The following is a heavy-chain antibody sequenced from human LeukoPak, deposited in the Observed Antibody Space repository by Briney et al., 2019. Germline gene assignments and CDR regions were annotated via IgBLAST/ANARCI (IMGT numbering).Heavy chain of an antibody. Sequence: GASVKVSCKASGYTFTSYYMHWVRQAPGQGLEWMGIINPSGGSTSYAQKLQGRVTMTTDTSTSTAYMELRSLRSDDTAVYYCARAGITIFGVVPLPDWFDPWGQGTLVTVSS. CDR3: ARAGITIFGVVPLPDWFDP. V-gene: IGHV1-46*01. CDR1: GYTFTSYY. D-gene: IGHD3-3*01. J-gene: IGHJ5*02. CDR2: INPSGGST.